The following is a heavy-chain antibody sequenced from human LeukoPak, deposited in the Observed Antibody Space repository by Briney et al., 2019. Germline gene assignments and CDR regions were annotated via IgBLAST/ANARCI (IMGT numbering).Heavy chain of an antibody. J-gene: IGHJ5*02. Sequence: GASVKVSCKASGYTFTGYYMHWVRQAPGQGLEWMGWINPNSGGTNYAQKFQGRVTMTRDTSISTAYMELSRLRSDDTAVYYCAKDEYMVRGVDWFDPWGQGTLVTVSS. CDR1: GYTFTGYY. CDR2: INPNSGGT. V-gene: IGHV1-2*02. D-gene: IGHD3-10*01. CDR3: AKDEYMVRGVDWFDP.